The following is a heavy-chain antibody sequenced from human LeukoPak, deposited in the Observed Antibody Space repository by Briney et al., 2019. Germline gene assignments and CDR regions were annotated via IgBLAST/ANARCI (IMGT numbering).Heavy chain of an antibody. J-gene: IGHJ5*02. D-gene: IGHD6-13*01. CDR1: GGSFSGYY. Sequence: SETLSLTCAVYGGSFSGYYWSWIRQPPGKGLEWIGEINHSGSTNYNPSLKSRVTISVDTSKNQFSLKLSSVTAADTAVYYCARHGGSSWYRGWFDPWGQGTLVTVSS. CDR2: INHSGST. V-gene: IGHV4-34*01. CDR3: ARHGGSSWYRGWFDP.